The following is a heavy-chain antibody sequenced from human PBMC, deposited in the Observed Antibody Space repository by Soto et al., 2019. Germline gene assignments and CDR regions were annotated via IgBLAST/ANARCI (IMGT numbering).Heavy chain of an antibody. CDR3: ARGDLGGSGSPASYYYSGLDV. CDR2: VSTRGDIT. Sequence: EVQLLESGGDLVQPGGSLRLSCAASGLNFNDYAMTWVRQAPGKGLEWVSSVSTRGDITYYSDSVKGRFTISRDNSKNTLLLHMNSLRAEDTALYYCARGDLGGSGSPASYYYSGLDVWGQGTTVTVSS. CDR1: GLNFNDYA. V-gene: IGHV3-23*01. D-gene: IGHD3-10*01. J-gene: IGHJ6*02.